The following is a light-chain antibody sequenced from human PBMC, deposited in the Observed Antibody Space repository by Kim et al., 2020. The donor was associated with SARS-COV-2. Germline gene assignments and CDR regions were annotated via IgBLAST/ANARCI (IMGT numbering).Light chain of an antibody. CDR2: QDD. CDR1: KLGDKY. V-gene: IGLV3-1*01. Sequence: SYELTQPPSVSVSPGQTASITCSGDKLGDKYACWYQQKPGQSPVLVIFQDDKRPSGIPERFSGSNSGNTATLTISGTQAMDEADYHCQAWDSSPVFGGGTQLTVL. J-gene: IGLJ2*01. CDR3: QAWDSSPV.